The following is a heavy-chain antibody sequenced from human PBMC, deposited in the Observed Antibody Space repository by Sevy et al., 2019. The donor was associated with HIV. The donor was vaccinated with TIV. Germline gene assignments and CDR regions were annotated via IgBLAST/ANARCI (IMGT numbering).Heavy chain of an antibody. CDR1: GFTFSSYW. Sequence: GSLRLSCAASGFTFSSYWMSWVRQAPGKGLEWVANIKQDGSEKYYVDSVKGRFTISRDNAKNSLYLKMKGLKAEDTVVYYCARDRQGFYYGSGSYYTNYYYYYYMDVWGKGTTVTVSS. D-gene: IGHD3-10*01. J-gene: IGHJ6*03. CDR2: IKQDGSEK. V-gene: IGHV3-7*01. CDR3: ARDRQGFYYGSGSYYTNYYYYYYMDV.